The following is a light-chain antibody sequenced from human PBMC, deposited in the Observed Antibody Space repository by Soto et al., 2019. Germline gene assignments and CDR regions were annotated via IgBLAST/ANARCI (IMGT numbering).Light chain of an antibody. CDR2: DVS. V-gene: IGLV2-14*01. CDR3: SSYTDSSTVV. CDR1: SSDVGGYNY. J-gene: IGLJ2*01. Sequence: QSALTQPASVSGSPGQSITISCTGTSSDVGGYNYVSWYQQHPGKAPKLLIYDVSDRPSGVSDRFSGSKSGNAASLTISGLQAEDEAVYYCSSYTDSSTVVFGGGTKVTVL.